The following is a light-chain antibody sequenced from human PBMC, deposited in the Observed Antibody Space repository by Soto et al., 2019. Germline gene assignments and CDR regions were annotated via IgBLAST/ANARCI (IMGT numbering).Light chain of an antibody. V-gene: IGKV1-5*01. CDR3: KKYNNCRWT. J-gene: IGKJ1*01. CDR1: QSISSW. CDR2: DAS. Sequence: DIQMTQSPSTLSASVGDRVTITCRASQSISSWLAWYQQKPGKAPKLLIYDASSLESAVPSRFSGTGFGTESGLTHTSLRPIDFTTYYCKKYNNCRWTFAQSTNAEI.